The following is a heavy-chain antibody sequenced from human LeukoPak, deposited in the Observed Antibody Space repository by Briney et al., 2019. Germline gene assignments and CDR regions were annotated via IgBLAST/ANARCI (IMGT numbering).Heavy chain of an antibody. V-gene: IGHV3-7*01. Sequence: GGSLRLSCVVSGFTFSDYWLSWVRQAPGKGLEWVANIKQDGREKYYVDSVKGRFTISRDSAKNSVSLQMNSLRAEDTAVYYCTRMIWRSRPFDYWGQGTLVTVSS. CDR2: IKQDGREK. CDR1: GFTFSDYW. CDR3: TRMIWRSRPFDY. J-gene: IGHJ4*02. D-gene: IGHD2-2*01.